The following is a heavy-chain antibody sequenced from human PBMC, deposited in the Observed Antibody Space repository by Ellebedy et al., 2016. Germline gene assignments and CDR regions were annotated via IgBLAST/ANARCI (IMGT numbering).Heavy chain of an antibody. V-gene: IGHV4-59*13. CDR2: IYYSGST. J-gene: IGHJ4*02. D-gene: IGHD4/OR15-4a*01. CDR1: GGSISSYY. Sequence: SETLSLXXTVSGGSISSYYWSWIRQPPGKGLEWIGYIYYSGSTNYNPSLKSRVTISVDTSKNQFSLKLSSVTAADTAVYYCARGRVDYGKGYYFDYWGQGTLVTVSS. CDR3: ARGRVDYGKGYYFDY.